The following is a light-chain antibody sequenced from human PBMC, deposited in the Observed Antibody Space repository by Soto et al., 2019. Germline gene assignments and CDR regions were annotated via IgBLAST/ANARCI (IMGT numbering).Light chain of an antibody. CDR3: CSDADGFTGV. J-gene: IGLJ3*02. Sequence: QSALTQPRSVSGSPGQSVTISCTGARSDVGGYRFVSWYQQHPDKAPKLMIYDVDKRPSGVPDRFSGSKSGNTASLTISGLQAEDEADYFCCSDADGFTGVFGGGTKVTVL. CDR2: DVD. CDR1: RSDVGGYRF. V-gene: IGLV2-11*01.